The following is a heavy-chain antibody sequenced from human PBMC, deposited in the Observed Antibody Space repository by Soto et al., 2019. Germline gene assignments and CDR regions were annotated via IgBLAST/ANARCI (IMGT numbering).Heavy chain of an antibody. D-gene: IGHD4-4*01. CDR2: INAGNGHT. J-gene: IGHJ4*02. Sequence: ASMKVSCKASEYTFTSYVMHWVRQAPGQSLEWIGWINAGNGHTKYSQKFQDRVTITRDTSANTAYMELSRLRSEDTAVYYCARELQGLYYFDYWGQGALVTVSS. CDR3: ARELQGLYYFDY. V-gene: IGHV1-3*01. CDR1: EYTFTSYV.